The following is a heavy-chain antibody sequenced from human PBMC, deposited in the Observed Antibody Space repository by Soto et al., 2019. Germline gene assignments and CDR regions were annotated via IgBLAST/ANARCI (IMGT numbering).Heavy chain of an antibody. CDR2: ISKSSTII. Sequence: GSLRLSCAASGFTFSDYYMSWIRQAPGKGLEWVSYISKSSTIIYYADSVKGRFTISRDNAKNSLYLQMNSLRAEDTAMYYCARDTDPRRIAGYFDSWGQGTLVTVS. J-gene: IGHJ4*02. V-gene: IGHV3-11*01. CDR1: GFTFSDYY. D-gene: IGHD6-13*01. CDR3: ARDTDPRRIAGYFDS.